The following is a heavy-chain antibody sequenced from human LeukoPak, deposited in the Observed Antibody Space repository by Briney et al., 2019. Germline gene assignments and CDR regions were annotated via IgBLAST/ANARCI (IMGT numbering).Heavy chain of an antibody. D-gene: IGHD2-2*01. CDR1: GASISPYY. Sequence: SETLSLTCTVSGASISPYYWSWIRQPAGKGLEWIGRIYNSGYTNYNPSLESRVTMSLDTSKNEFSLKLSSVTAADTAVYYCARADCSSTSCYAWRDAFHIWGQGTMVTISS. CDR3: ARADCSSTSCYAWRDAFHI. V-gene: IGHV4-4*07. CDR2: IYNSGYT. J-gene: IGHJ3*02.